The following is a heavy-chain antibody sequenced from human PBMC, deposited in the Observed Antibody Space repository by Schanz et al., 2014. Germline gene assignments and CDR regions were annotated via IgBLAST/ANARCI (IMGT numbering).Heavy chain of an antibody. CDR1: GYSFTTYF. CDR3: ARAAYGGYTSTPLRY. CDR2: ISPSGGST. Sequence: QVHLMQSGAEAKKPGASVKVSCKAFGYSFTTYFIHWVRLAPGQGFEWMGLISPSGGSTSYAQKFQGRVTMTRDTSTSTVFMELSGLTSEDTAVYYCARAAYGGYTSTPLRYWGQGTLVTVSS. J-gene: IGHJ4*02. V-gene: IGHV1-46*01. D-gene: IGHD5-12*01.